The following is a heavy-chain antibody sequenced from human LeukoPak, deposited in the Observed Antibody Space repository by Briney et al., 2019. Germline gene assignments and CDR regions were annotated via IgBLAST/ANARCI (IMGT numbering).Heavy chain of an antibody. CDR2: ISSSGSTI. CDR1: GFTFSDYY. CDR3: ARGDQFYDILTGYYFVPFDY. J-gene: IGHJ4*02. D-gene: IGHD3-9*01. Sequence: AGGSLRLSCAASGFTFSDYYMSWIRQAPGKGLEWVSYISSSGSTIYYADSVKGRFTISRDNAKNSLYLQMNSLRAEDTAVYYCARGDQFYDILTGYYFVPFDYWGQGTLVTVSS. V-gene: IGHV3-11*01.